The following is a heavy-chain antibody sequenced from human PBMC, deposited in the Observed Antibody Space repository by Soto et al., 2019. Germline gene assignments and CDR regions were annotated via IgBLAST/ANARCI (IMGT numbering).Heavy chain of an antibody. CDR3: AKDIRSGWYHYFDY. CDR1: GFTFSSYA. J-gene: IGHJ4*02. D-gene: IGHD6-19*01. Sequence: GGSLRLSCAASGFTFSSYAMSWVRQAPGKGLEWVSAISGSGGSTYYADSVKGRFTISRDNSKNTLYLQMNSLRAEETAVYYCAKDIRSGWYHYFDYWGQGTLVTVSS. V-gene: IGHV3-23*01. CDR2: ISGSGGST.